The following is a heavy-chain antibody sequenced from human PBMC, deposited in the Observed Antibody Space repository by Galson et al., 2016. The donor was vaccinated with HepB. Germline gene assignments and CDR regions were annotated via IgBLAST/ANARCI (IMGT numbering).Heavy chain of an antibody. V-gene: IGHV3-33*01. CDR2: IWYDGSNT. Sequence: SLRLSCATSGFTFSDYAMHWVRQAPGRGLEWVAVIWYDGSNTYYADSVKGRFTISRDNSRNTQYLQMNSLRGGDTAIYYCARTRRSSGWQYYYGLDVWGQGTTVTVSS. CDR1: GFTFSDYA. D-gene: IGHD3-10*01. J-gene: IGHJ6*02. CDR3: ARTRRSSGWQYYYGLDV.